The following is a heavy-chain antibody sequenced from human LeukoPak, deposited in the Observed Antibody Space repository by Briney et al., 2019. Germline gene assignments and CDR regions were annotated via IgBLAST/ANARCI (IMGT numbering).Heavy chain of an antibody. CDR2: FFLKGST. Sequence: TSETLSLTCTVSGYSITSAYYWGWIRQPPGKGLEWIGSFFLKGSTYYNPSLKSQVTISVDTSKNQFSLKLSSVTAADTAVYYCARTTEGYCRGRSCYSYYYYMDVWGKGTTVTVSS. CDR3: ARTTEGYCRGRSCYSYYYYMDV. V-gene: IGHV4-38-2*02. J-gene: IGHJ6*03. D-gene: IGHD2-15*01. CDR1: GYSITSAYY.